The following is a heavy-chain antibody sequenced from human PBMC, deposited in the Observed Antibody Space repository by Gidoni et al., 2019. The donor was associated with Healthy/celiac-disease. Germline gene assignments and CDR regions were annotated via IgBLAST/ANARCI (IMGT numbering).Heavy chain of an antibody. J-gene: IGHJ4*02. CDR1: GGSISSSNW. CDR2: IYHSGST. Sequence: QVQLQESGPGLVKPSGTLSLTCAVSGGSISSSNWWSWVRQPPGKGLAWIGEIYHSGSTNYNPSLKSRVTISVDKSKNQFSLKLSSVTAADTAVYYCARDSDYDILTGYSAPSYFDYWGQGTLVTVSS. CDR3: ARDSDYDILTGYSAPSYFDY. D-gene: IGHD3-9*01. V-gene: IGHV4-4*02.